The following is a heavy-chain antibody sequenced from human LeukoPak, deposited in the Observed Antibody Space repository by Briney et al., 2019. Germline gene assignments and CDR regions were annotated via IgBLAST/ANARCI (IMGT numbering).Heavy chain of an antibody. Sequence: GASVKVSCKASGYTFTGYYMHWVRQAPGQGLEWMGWINPNSGGTNYAQKFQGRVTMTRDTSISTAYMEVSRRRSDDTAVDYCARAPLYYYGSGSLDYWGQGTLVTVSS. CDR1: GYTFTGYY. D-gene: IGHD3-10*01. V-gene: IGHV1-2*02. CDR2: INPNSGGT. CDR3: ARAPLYYYGSGSLDY. J-gene: IGHJ4*02.